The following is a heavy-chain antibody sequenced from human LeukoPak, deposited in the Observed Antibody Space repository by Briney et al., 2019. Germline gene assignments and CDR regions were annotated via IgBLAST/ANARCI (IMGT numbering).Heavy chain of an antibody. Sequence: SETLSLTCAVSGGSFSGYYWSWIRQPPGKGLEWIGEINHSGSTNYNPSLKSLVTISVDTSKTQFSLKLSSVTAADTAVYYCARGPLGYSSSGYHQNAYNWFDPWGQGTLVTVSS. CDR1: GGSFSGYY. V-gene: IGHV4-34*01. CDR3: ARGPLGYSSSGYHQNAYNWFDP. J-gene: IGHJ5*02. CDR2: INHSGST. D-gene: IGHD6-13*01.